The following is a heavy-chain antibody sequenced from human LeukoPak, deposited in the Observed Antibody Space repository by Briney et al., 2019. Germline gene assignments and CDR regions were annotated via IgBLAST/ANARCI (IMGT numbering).Heavy chain of an antibody. V-gene: IGHV3-48*01. CDR1: GFTFSSYS. J-gene: IGHJ3*02. D-gene: IGHD1-1*01. CDR3: VRDYKWAFDM. CDR2: ISSNFRTI. Sequence: GGSLRLSCAASGFTFSSYSMNWVRQAPGKGLEWISYISSNFRTIFYADSVQGRFTISRDNAENSLYLQMNSLRAGDTAEYYCVRDYKWAFDMWGQGTMVTVSS.